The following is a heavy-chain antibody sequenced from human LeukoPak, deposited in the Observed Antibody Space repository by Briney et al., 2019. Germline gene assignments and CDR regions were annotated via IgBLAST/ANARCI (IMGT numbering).Heavy chain of an antibody. J-gene: IGHJ3*02. Sequence: ASVTVSCKASGYTFTSYAMNWVRQAPGQGLEWMGWINPNSGGTNYAQKFQGRVTMTRDTSISTAYMELSRLRSDDTAVYYCASVDDGYNFGAFDIWGQGTMVTVSS. CDR3: ASVDDGYNFGAFDI. V-gene: IGHV1-2*02. D-gene: IGHD5-24*01. CDR2: INPNSGGT. CDR1: GYTFTSYA.